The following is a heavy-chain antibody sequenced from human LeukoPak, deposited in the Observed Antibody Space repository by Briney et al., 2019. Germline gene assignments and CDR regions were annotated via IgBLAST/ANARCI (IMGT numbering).Heavy chain of an antibody. CDR1: GFSFSNYA. V-gene: IGHV3-23*01. CDR2: ISVSGGST. Sequence: GESLRLSCVASGFSFSNYAMSWVRQAPGKGLEWVSTISVSGGSTYYADSVKGRFTISRDNSKNTLYLQVNSLRAEDTAVYYCAKGGKWDVTPFDYWGQGTLVTVSS. CDR3: AKGGKWDVTPFDY. D-gene: IGHD1-26*01. J-gene: IGHJ4*02.